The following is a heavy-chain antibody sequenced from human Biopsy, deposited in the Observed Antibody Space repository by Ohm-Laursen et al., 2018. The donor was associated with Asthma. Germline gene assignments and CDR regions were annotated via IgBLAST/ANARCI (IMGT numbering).Heavy chain of an antibody. CDR1: GYTFNSAG. Sequence: ASVKVSCKTSGYTFNSAGITWVRQAPGQGLEWMGWISVYNGNTKVAQKLQDRVTMITDTSTSTAYMELGSLKSDDTAVYFCARAVDYSHYYGIDVWGQGTTVTVS. CDR3: ARAVDYSHYYGIDV. V-gene: IGHV1-18*01. D-gene: IGHD3-10*01. J-gene: IGHJ6*02. CDR2: ISVYNGNT.